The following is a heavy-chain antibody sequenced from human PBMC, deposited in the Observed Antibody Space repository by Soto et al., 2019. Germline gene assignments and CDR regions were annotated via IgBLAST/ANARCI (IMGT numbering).Heavy chain of an antibody. J-gene: IGHJ5*02. V-gene: IGHV1-2*06. D-gene: IGHD1-26*01. CDR3: GRDGGGAPPLGWFAP. CDR1: GYTFTSYY. CDR2: INPRSGDT. Sequence: ASVKVSCKASGYTFTSYYIHWVRQAPGQGLEWMGRINPRSGDTTYAQKFQGRLTMTRDTSISTAYMELSSLRSDDTAVYYCGRDGGGAPPLGWFAPGGQGPLVTVSS.